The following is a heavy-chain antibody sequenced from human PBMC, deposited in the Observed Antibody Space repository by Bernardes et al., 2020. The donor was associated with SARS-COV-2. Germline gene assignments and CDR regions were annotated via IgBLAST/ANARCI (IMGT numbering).Heavy chain of an antibody. Sequence: ASVKVSCRASGYIFANYAIVWVRQTPGQGFEWMGWISSYNGNTKLAQKFQDRVTMTTDTSTSTTYMELRNLRPDDTALYYCASDEAWPARGNWFDPWGQGTLVTVSS. V-gene: IGHV1-18*01. CDR3: ASDEAWPARGNWFDP. J-gene: IGHJ5*02. CDR2: ISSYNGNT. CDR1: GYIFANYA.